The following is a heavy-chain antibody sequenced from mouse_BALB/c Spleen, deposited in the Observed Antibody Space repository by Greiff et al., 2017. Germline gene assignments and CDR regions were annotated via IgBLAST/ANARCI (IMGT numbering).Heavy chain of an antibody. CDR2: ISYSGST. V-gene: IGHV3-2*02. CDR3: ARGVYYYGSSAMDY. CDR1: GYSITSDYA. J-gene: IGHJ4*01. Sequence: EVKLQESGPGLVKPSQSLSLTCTVTGYSITSDYAWNWIRQFPGNKLEWMGYISYSGSTSYNPSLKSRISITRDTSKNQFFLQLNSVTTEDTATYYCARGVYYYGSSAMDYWGQGTSVTVSS. D-gene: IGHD1-1*01.